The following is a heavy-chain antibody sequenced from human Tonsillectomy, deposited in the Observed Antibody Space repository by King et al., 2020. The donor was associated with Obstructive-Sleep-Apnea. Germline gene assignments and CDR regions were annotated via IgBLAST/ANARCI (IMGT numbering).Heavy chain of an antibody. CDR2: IRYDGSNK. J-gene: IGHJ1*01. V-gene: IGHV3-30*02. CDR1: GFTFSSYG. CDR3: ATPPEPFITIFQH. Sequence: QLVQSGGGVVQPGRSLRLSCAASGFTFSSYGMHWVRQAPGKGLEWVAFIRYDGSNKYYADSVKGRFTISRDNSKNTLYLQMNSLIAEDTAVYYCATPPEPFITIFQHWGQGTLVTVSS. D-gene: IGHD3-10*01.